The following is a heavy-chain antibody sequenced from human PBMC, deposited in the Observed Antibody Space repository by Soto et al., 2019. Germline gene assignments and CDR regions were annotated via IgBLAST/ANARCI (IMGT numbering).Heavy chain of an antibody. CDR3: ARHCFVAAAPLWVYYYAMDV. J-gene: IGHJ6*02. V-gene: IGHV5-51*01. CDR2: VYPGDSET. D-gene: IGHD2-15*01. CDR1: GYDFNTFL. Sequence: GESPKIYCQGGGYDFNTFLIAWVRQMPGKGLEWMGIVYPGDSETRYSPSFQGQVTISADKSTNTAYLQWTSLKASDTALYYCARHCFVAAAPLWVYYYAMDVWGQGTTVTVSS.